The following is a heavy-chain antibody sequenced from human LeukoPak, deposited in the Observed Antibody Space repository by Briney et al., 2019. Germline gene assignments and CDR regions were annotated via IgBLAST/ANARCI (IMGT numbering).Heavy chain of an antibody. CDR1: GGSISSHY. J-gene: IGHJ5*02. D-gene: IGHD4-17*01. V-gene: IGHV4-59*11. CDR2: IYYSGST. CDR3: ARGGTTVTPGLLWFDP. Sequence: PSETLSLTCSVSGGSISSHYWSWIRQPPGKGLEWIGYIYYSGSTKYNPSLKSRVTISVDTSKNQFSLKLSSVAAADTAVYYCARGGTTVTPGLLWFDPWGQGTLVTVSS.